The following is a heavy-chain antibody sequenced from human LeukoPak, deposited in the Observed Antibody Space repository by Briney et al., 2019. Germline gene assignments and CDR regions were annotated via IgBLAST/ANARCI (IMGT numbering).Heavy chain of an antibody. CDR2: VYHSGTT. CDR3: ARTLSDASPVAT. Sequence: PSETLSLTCNVSGYFLSSGFYWGWIRQPPGKGLEWIVSVYHSGTTIYNPSPKSRVTMSMDTSMNHYSLKLRSVTAADTAVYYCARTLSDASPVATWGHGTLVTVSS. V-gene: IGHV4-38-2*02. D-gene: IGHD2-8*01. J-gene: IGHJ4*01. CDR1: GYFLSSGFY.